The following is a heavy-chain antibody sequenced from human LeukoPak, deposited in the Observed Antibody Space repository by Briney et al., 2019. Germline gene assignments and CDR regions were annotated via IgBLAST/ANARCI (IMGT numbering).Heavy chain of an antibody. CDR3: ASPNYYDSSGYYGNL. CDR2: IYYSGST. J-gene: IGHJ5*02. D-gene: IGHD3-22*01. V-gene: IGHV4-39*01. CDR1: GGSISSSSYY. Sequence: SETLSLTCTVSGGSISSSSYYWGWIRQPPGKGLEWIGSIYYSGSTYYNPSLKSRVTISVDTSKNQFSLKLSSVTAADTAVYYCASPNYYDSSGYYGNLWGQGTLVTVSS.